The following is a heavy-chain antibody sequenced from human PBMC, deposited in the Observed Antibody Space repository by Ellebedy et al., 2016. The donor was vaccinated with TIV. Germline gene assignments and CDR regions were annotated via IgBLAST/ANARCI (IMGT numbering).Heavy chain of an antibody. D-gene: IGHD4-17*01. CDR3: AKNMRTVTTTIDY. V-gene: IGHV3-23*01. CDR2: ISGNGGST. Sequence: GESLKISCAASGFTFSSCAMSWVRQAPGKGLEWVSSISGNGGSTIYADSVKGRFTISRDNSKNTLYLQMNSLRAEDAAIYYCAKNMRTVTTTIDYWGQGTLVTVPS. CDR1: GFTFSSCA. J-gene: IGHJ4*02.